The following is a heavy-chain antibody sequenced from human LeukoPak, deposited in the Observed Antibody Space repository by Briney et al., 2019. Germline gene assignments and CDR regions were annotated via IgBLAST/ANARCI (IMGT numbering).Heavy chain of an antibody. V-gene: IGHV3-23*01. CDR2: LTVGGDTT. J-gene: IGHJ3*02. D-gene: IGHD2-15*01. CDR1: GFTFSNYA. Sequence: PGGSLRLSCAASGFTFSNYAMTWVRQAPVKGLEWVSTLTVGGDTTYYADSVRGRFTISRDNSKSTLFLHLNSLRDDDTALYYCTNYCNAASCSQSVRAFHIWGHGTMVTVSS. CDR3: TNYCNAASCSQSVRAFHI.